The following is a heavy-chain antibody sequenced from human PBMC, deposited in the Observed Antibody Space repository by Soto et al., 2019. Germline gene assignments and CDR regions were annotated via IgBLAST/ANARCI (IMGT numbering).Heavy chain of an antibody. J-gene: IGHJ4*02. Sequence: VSCKASGYTFTSYGLSWVRQAPGQGLEWMGWISAYNGNTNYVQSLQDRVSMTRDTSTSTVYMELRSLRSDDTAVYYCVREIERCGGCISFDSWGQGSLVTVSS. D-gene: IGHD2-21*01. CDR3: VREIERCGGCISFDS. CDR1: GYTFTSYG. V-gene: IGHV1-18*04. CDR2: ISAYNGNT.